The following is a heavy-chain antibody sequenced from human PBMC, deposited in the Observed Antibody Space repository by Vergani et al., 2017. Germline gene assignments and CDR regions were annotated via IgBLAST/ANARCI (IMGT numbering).Heavy chain of an antibody. Sequence: EVQLLESGGGLVQPGGSLRLTCAASEFTFSNYAMNWVRQAPGKGLEWVSSISSSSSYLYYADSVKGRFTISRDNAKNSLYLQMNSLRAEDTAVYYCARGGITMVRGPLDYWGQGTLVTVSS. J-gene: IGHJ4*02. CDR2: ISSSSSYL. V-gene: IGHV3-21*02. CDR1: EFTFSNYA. D-gene: IGHD3-10*01. CDR3: ARGGITMVRGPLDY.